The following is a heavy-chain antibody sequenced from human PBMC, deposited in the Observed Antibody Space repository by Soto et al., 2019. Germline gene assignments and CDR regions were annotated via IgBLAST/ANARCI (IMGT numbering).Heavy chain of an antibody. V-gene: IGHV3-30-3*01. CDR2: ISYEGSNK. J-gene: IGHJ4*02. Sequence: QVQLVESGGGVVQPGRSLRLSCAASGFTFNIYAIHWVRQAPGKGLEWVAVISYEGSNKYYADPVKGRVTISRDNSKNTVDLQMSSLRAEDTAMYYCARTLFRTTVVTPSDSWGQGTLVTVSS. CDR1: GFTFNIYA. D-gene: IGHD2-21*02. CDR3: ARTLFRTTVVTPSDS.